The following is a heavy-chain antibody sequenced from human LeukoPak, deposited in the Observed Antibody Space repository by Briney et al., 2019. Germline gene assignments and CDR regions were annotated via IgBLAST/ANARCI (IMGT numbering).Heavy chain of an antibody. J-gene: IGHJ4*02. CDR1: GYTFTSYA. CDR2: INAGNGNT. V-gene: IGHV1-3*01. Sequence: ASVKVSCKASGYTFTSYAMHWVRQAPGQRLEWMGWINAGNGNTKYSQKFQGRVTITRDTSASTAYMELSSLRSEDTAVYYCARGPNPYCGGDCYKRRLFDYWGQGTLVTVSS. D-gene: IGHD2-21*02. CDR3: ARGPNPYCGGDCYKRRLFDY.